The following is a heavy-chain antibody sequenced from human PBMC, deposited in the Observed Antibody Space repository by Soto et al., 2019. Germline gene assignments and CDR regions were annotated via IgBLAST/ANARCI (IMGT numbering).Heavy chain of an antibody. CDR2: IYYSGST. J-gene: IGHJ4*02. D-gene: IGHD3-9*01. CDR1: GGSISSGDYY. Sequence: PSETLSLTCTVSGGSISSGDYYWSWIRQHPGKGLEWIGYIYYSGSTYYNPSLKSRVTISVDTSKNQFSLKLSSVTAADTAVYYCARVLVIREPWIDYWGQGTLVTVSS. CDR3: ARVLVIREPWIDY. V-gene: IGHV4-31*03.